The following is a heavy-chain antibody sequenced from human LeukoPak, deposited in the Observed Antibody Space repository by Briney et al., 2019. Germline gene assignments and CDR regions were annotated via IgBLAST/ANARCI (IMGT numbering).Heavy chain of an antibody. CDR1: GGSISSSSYY. V-gene: IGHV4-39*01. Sequence: SETLSLTCTVSGGSISSSSYYWGWLRQPPGKGLEWIGSIYYSGSTYYNPSLKSRVTISVDTSKNQFSLMLSSVTAADTAVYYCARYCSGGSCYRLGPQFDYWGQGTLVTVSS. CDR2: IYYSGST. J-gene: IGHJ4*02. D-gene: IGHD2-15*01. CDR3: ARYCSGGSCYRLGPQFDY.